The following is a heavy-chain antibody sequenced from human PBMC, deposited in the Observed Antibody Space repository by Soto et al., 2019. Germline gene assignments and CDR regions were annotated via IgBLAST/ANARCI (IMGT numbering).Heavy chain of an antibody. CDR1: GFTFSSYS. J-gene: IGHJ4*02. V-gene: IGHV3-48*01. D-gene: IGHD2-2*01. CDR3: ARDPRYCSSTSCHFDY. Sequence: GGSLRLSCAASGFTFSSYSMNWVRQAPGKGLEWVSYISSSSSTIYYADSVKGRFTISRDNAKNSLYLQMNSLRAEDTAVYYCARDPRYCSSTSCHFDYWGQGTLVTVSS. CDR2: ISSSSSTI.